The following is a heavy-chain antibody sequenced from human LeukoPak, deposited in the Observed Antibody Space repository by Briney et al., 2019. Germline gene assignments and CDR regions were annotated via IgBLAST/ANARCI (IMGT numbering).Heavy chain of an antibody. J-gene: IGHJ4*02. CDR1: GITLSNYG. D-gene: IGHD3-10*01. V-gene: IGHV3-23*01. CDR2: LSGSGGGT. CDR3: ARRGVVIRVFLVGFHKEAYYFDS. Sequence: GGSLRLSCAVSGITLSNYGMSWVRQAPGKGLEWVAGLSGSGGGTNYADSVQGRFTISRDNPENTLYLQMNSLRAEDTAVYFCARRGVVIRVFLVGFHKEAYYFDSWGQGALVTVSS.